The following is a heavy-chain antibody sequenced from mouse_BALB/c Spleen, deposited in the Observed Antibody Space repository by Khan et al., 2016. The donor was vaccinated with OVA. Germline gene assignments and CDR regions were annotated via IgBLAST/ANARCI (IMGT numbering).Heavy chain of an antibody. D-gene: IGHD1-1*01. V-gene: IGHV1-7*01. J-gene: IGHJ2*01. CDR1: GYTFTNYW. Sequence: QVQLKQSGAELAKPGASVKMSCKVSGYTFTNYWMNWVKQRPGQGLEWIGYINPSTGYTEDNQKFKDKATLTADKSYSTAYMQLSSLTSEDAAVYYCARRGLRWDFDYWGQGTTLTVSS. CDR3: ARRGLRWDFDY. CDR2: INPSTGYT.